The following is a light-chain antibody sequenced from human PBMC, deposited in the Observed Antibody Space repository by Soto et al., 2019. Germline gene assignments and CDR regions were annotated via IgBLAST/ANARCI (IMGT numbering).Light chain of an antibody. V-gene: IGLV1-40*01. Sequence: QSVLTQPPSVSGAPGQGVSISCSGTSSNIGAGYDVHWYQHLPGTAPKLLIYGSTHRPSGVPDRFSGSKSGNTASLTVSGLQAEDEADYYCSSYAGSNNLVFGGGTKLTVL. CDR1: SSNIGAGYD. J-gene: IGLJ2*01. CDR3: SSYAGSNNLV. CDR2: GST.